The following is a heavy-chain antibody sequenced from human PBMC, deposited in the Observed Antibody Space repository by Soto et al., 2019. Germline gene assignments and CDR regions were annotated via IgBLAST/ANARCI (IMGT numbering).Heavy chain of an antibody. CDR2: ISNDGSTT. V-gene: IGHV3-23*01. Sequence: GVLRLSGAACGFTLSSNSMAWVRQAPGKRLQWVSGISNDGSTTFYIDSLRGRFTISRDTSTNTLYLQMDSLRVEDTAVYFCAKWSGFGDAWGQGTLVTVSS. CDR1: GFTLSSNS. J-gene: IGHJ5*02. D-gene: IGHD3-10*01. CDR3: AKWSGFGDA.